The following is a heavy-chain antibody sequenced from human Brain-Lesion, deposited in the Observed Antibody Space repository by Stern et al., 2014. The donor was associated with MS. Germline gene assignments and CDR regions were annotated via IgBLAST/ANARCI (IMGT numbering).Heavy chain of an antibody. CDR2: IYTADSDT. Sequence: EVQLLEPGAEVKKPGESLKISCKGSGYRFDNYWIGWVRQKPGKGLEWIGIIYTADSDTRYSPSLQGQVTISADKSISTVYLQWSSLKASDTAMYYCARTYSSGWYGGHAFDIWGQGTMVTVSS. CDR3: ARTYSSGWYGGHAFDI. V-gene: IGHV5-51*01. CDR1: GYRFDNYW. J-gene: IGHJ3*02. D-gene: IGHD6-19*01.